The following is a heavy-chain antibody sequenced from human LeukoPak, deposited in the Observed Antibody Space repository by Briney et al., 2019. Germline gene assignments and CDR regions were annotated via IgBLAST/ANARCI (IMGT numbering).Heavy chain of an antibody. CDR2: INHSGST. V-gene: IGHV4-34*01. CDR3: ARGFAGAPSLYGDQRSLKGYYFDY. D-gene: IGHD3-16*02. CDR1: GGSFSGYY. J-gene: IGHJ4*02. Sequence: SETLSLTCAVYGGSFSGYYWSWIRQPPGKGLEWIGEINHSGSTNYNPSLKSRVTISVDTSKNQFSLKLSSVTAADTAVYYCARGFAGAPSLYGDQRSLKGYYFDYWGQGTLVTVSS.